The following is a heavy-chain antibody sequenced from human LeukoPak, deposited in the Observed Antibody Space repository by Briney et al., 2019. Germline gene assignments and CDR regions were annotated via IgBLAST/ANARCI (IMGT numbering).Heavy chain of an antibody. J-gene: IGHJ6*03. V-gene: IGHV3-30*04. CDR1: GFTFSGSA. Sequence: PGGSLRLSCAASGFTFSGSAMHWVRQAPGKGLEWVAVISYDGSNKYYADSVKGRFTISRDNSKNTLYLQMNSLRAEDTAVYYCAREAIKYSSSSGHYYYYYMDVWGKGTTVTVSS. CDR2: ISYDGSNK. CDR3: AREAIKYSSSSGHYYYYYMDV. D-gene: IGHD6-6*01.